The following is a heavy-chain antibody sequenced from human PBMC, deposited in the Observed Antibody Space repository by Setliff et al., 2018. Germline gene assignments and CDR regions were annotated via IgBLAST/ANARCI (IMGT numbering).Heavy chain of an antibody. Sequence: GASVKVSCKASGYTFTGPYMHWVRQAPGQGLEWMGWINPDTGYSKYAQKFQGRVTMTTDTSTRTAYMELRSLRSDDTAAYYCARVFFGVNDGLYHYFNMDIWGKGTTVTVSS. CDR3: ARVFFGVNDGLYHYFNMDI. CDR1: GYTFTGPY. CDR2: INPDTGYS. V-gene: IGHV1-2*02. D-gene: IGHD3-10*01. J-gene: IGHJ6*03.